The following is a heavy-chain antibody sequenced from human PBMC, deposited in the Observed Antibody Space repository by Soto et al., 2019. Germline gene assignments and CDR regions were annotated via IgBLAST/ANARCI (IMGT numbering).Heavy chain of an antibody. CDR3: AHDYYDGSGYYPHDAFDI. D-gene: IGHD3-22*01. CDR1: GFSLTTSAVG. V-gene: IGHV2-5*01. CDR2: IYWNDDR. Sequence: QITLKESGPTVVKPTQTLTLTCTFSGFSLTTSAVGVGWIRQPPGKALEWLALIYWNDDRRYSPSLKSRVTITKDTSKNQVVLTMTNMDPVDTATYYCAHDYYDGSGYYPHDAFDIWGQGTMVTVSS. J-gene: IGHJ3*02.